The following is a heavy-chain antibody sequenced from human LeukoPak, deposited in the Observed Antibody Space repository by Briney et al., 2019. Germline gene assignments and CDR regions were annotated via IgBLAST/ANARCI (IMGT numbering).Heavy chain of an antibody. J-gene: IGHJ2*01. CDR2: IYFTGST. D-gene: IGHD5-18*01. CDR1: GGSISSYY. Sequence: SETLSLTCTVSGGSISSYYWSWIRQPAGKGLEWIGDIYFTGSTYYNPSVKSRVTISVDTSKSQFSLKLSSVTAADTAVYYCARRDSYGYFRPGYFDLWGRGTLVTVSS. V-gene: IGHV4-59*04. CDR3: ARRDSYGYFRPGYFDL.